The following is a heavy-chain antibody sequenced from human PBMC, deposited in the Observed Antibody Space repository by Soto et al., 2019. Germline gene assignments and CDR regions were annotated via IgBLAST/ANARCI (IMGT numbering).Heavy chain of an antibody. V-gene: IGHV1-8*01. J-gene: IGHJ6*02. CDR1: GYTFTSYD. CDR2: MNPNSGNT. D-gene: IGHD6-13*01. CDR3: ARVSSSSWYFYYYGVDV. Sequence: GASVKVSCKASGYTFTSYDINWVRQATGQGLEWMGWMNPNSGNTGYAQKFQGRVTMTRNTSISTAYMELSSLRSEDTAVYYCARVSSSSWYFYYYGVDVWGQGTTVTVSS.